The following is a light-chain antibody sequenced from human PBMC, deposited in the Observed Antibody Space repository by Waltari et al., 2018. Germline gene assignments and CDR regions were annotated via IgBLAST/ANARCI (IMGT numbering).Light chain of an antibody. V-gene: IGKV3-11*01. CDR3: QQRSSWPRT. J-gene: IGKJ1*01. CDR2: DAS. Sequence: VLTQSPATFSLSPGTPSPLSSRPSQSVRSYLAWYQQKPGQAPRLLIYDASNRETGIPARFSGGGSGTEFTLTISSLAPEDFAIYYCQQRSSWPRTFGQGTKVEIK. CDR1: QSVRSY.